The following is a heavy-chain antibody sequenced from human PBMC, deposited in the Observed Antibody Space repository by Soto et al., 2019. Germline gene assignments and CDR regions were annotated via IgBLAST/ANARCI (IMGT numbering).Heavy chain of an antibody. CDR1: GGTFSSYA. Sequence: GASVKVSCKASGGTFSSYAMSWVGQAPLQVLEWMGGIIPIFSTPKYAQKFQGGVTITADESTSTAYMELSSLRSEDTAVYYCARDNGKRDYYHSSLDPFDIWGQGTLVTISS. CDR2: IIPIFSTP. V-gene: IGHV1-69*13. J-gene: IGHJ4*03. D-gene: IGHD3-22*01. CDR3: ARDNGKRDYYHSSLDPFDI.